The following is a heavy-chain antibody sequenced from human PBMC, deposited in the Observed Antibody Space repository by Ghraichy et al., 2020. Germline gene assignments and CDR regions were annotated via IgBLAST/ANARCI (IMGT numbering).Heavy chain of an antibody. V-gene: IGHV4-34*01. D-gene: IGHD2-8*01. CDR2: ISHNGNS. Sequence: SQTLSLTCAVYGGSLSGYYWSWIRQPPGKGLEWIGEISHNGNSIYNASLKSRVTISVDTSKNEFSQKLSSVTDADTAVYYCRGYCTNGVCYPDYWGQGTLVTVSS. J-gene: IGHJ4*02. CDR3: RGYCTNGVCYPDY. CDR1: GGSLSGYY.